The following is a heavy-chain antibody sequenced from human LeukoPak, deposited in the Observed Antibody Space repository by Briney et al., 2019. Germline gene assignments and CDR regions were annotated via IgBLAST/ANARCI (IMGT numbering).Heavy chain of an antibody. CDR1: GYTFTGYY. D-gene: IGHD2-2*01. CDR3: ARAVAAAKRGDFFDY. CDR2: INPNSGGT. J-gene: IGHJ4*02. Sequence: ASVKVSCKASGYTFTGYYMHWVRQAPGQGLEWMGWINPNSGGTNYAQKFQGRVTMTRDTSISTAYMELRSLRSDDTAVYYCARAVAAAKRGDFFDYWGQGTLVTVSS. V-gene: IGHV1-2*02.